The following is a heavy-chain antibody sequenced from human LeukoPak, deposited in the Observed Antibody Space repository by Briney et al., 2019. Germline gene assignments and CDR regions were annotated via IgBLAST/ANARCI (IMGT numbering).Heavy chain of an antibody. J-gene: IGHJ6*02. CDR3: AHSLEWLFRDHLSYGMDV. D-gene: IGHD3-3*01. CDR2: INPNSGGT. Sequence: ASVKVSCKASGYTFTGYYMHWVRQAPGQGLEWMGWINPNSGGTNYAQKFQGRVTMTRDTSISTAYMKLSRLRSDDTAVYYCAHSLEWLFRDHLSYGMDVWGQGTTVTVSS. V-gene: IGHV1-2*02. CDR1: GYTFTGYY.